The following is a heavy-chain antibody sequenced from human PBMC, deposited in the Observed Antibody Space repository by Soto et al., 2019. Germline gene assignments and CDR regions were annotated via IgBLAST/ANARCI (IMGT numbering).Heavy chain of an antibody. CDR1: GYTFTAYP. J-gene: IGHJ4*02. CDR2: INAANGDI. Sequence: QVQLVRSGAEVKKPGASVKVSCRASGYTFTAYPLHWVRQAPGQRLERMGWINAANGDIGYSREFQGRVTITRDTSASTVYMEVSSLTSEDTAVYYCAKKDYYAAGVYHFDHWGQGTLVTVSS. V-gene: IGHV1-3*01. CDR3: AKKDYYAAGVYHFDH. D-gene: IGHD3-10*01.